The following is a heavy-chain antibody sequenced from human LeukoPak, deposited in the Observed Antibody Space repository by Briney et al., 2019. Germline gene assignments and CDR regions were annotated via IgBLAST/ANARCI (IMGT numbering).Heavy chain of an antibody. D-gene: IGHD6-13*01. CDR3: ARGLEQQLVLASLDY. Sequence: ASVKVSCKASGYTFTGYYMRWVRQAPGQGLEWMGWINPNSGGTNYAQKFQGRVTMTMDTSISTPYMELSRPRSDDPAVYYRARGLEQQLVLASLDYWGQGTLVTVSS. V-gene: IGHV1-2*02. J-gene: IGHJ4*02. CDR1: GYTFTGYY. CDR2: INPNSGGT.